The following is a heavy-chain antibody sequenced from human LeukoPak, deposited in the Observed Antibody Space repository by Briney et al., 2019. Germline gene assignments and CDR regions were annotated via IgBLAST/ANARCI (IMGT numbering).Heavy chain of an antibody. CDR2: IYYSGST. CDR1: GGSISSGGYY. CDR3: ARGPRYSSSSRFDY. Sequence: SETLSLTCTVSGGSISSGGYYWSWIRQHPGKGLEWIGYIYYSGSTYYNPSPKSRVTISVDTSKNQFSLKLSSVTAADTAVYYCARGPRYSSSSRFDYWGQGTLVTVSS. J-gene: IGHJ4*02. V-gene: IGHV4-31*03. D-gene: IGHD6-6*01.